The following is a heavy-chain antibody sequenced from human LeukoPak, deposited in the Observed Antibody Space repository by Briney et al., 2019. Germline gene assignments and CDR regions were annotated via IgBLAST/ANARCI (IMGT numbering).Heavy chain of an antibody. Sequence: PSETLSLTCTVSGGSISSSSYYWGWIRQPPGKGLEWIGSIYYSGSTYYNPSLKSRVTISVDTSKNQFSLKLSSVTAADTAVYYCASSSSSWYMVDYWGQGTLVTVSS. D-gene: IGHD6-13*01. CDR2: IYYSGST. J-gene: IGHJ4*02. CDR1: GGSISSSSYY. CDR3: ASSSSSWYMVDY. V-gene: IGHV4-39*01.